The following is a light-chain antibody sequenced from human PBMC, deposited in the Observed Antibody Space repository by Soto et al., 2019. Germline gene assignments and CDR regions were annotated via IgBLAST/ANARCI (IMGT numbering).Light chain of an antibody. J-gene: IGKJ1*01. Sequence: EIVLTQSPATLSLSPGERATLSCRASQSVSSYLAWYQQKPGQAPRLLIYDAPSRATGIPARFSGSGSGTEFTLTISSLEPEDFAVYYCQQRSNWPVTFGQGTRVDIK. CDR1: QSVSSY. V-gene: IGKV3-11*01. CDR2: DAP. CDR3: QQRSNWPVT.